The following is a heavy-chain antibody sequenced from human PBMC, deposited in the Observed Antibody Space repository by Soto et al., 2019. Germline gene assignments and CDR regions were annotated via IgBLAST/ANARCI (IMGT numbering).Heavy chain of an antibody. Sequence: GGSLRLSCAASGFTFSSYSMNWVRQAPGKGLEWVSSISSSSSYIYYADSVKGRFTISRDNAKNSLYLQMNSLRAEDTAVYYCARDPTRSWQLVYYYYYGMDVWGQGTTVTVSS. D-gene: IGHD6-13*01. V-gene: IGHV3-21*01. J-gene: IGHJ6*02. CDR2: ISSSSSYI. CDR3: ARDPTRSWQLVYYYYYGMDV. CDR1: GFTFSSYS.